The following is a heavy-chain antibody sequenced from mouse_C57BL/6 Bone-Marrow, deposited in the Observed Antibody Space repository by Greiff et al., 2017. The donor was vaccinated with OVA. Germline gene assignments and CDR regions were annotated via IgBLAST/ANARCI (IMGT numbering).Heavy chain of an antibody. CDR1: GFSLSTSCMG. D-gene: IGHD2-4*01. Sequence: QVTLKVCGPGILQSSQTLSLTCSFSGFSLSTSCMGVSWIRQPSGKGLGWLAHIYRDDDKCYNPFLKSRPTISKDTSRNHVLLKITSVYTADTATYYCGRRASFYDYYDWDFGGWGQGTTLTVAS. J-gene: IGHJ2*01. CDR3: GRRASFYDYYDWDFGG. CDR2: IYRDDDK. V-gene: IGHV8-12*01.